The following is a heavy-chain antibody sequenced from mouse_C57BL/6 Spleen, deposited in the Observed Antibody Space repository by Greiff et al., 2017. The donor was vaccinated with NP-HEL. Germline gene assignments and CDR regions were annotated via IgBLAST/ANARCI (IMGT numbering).Heavy chain of an antibody. J-gene: IGHJ4*01. Sequence: VQLQQSGPGLVQPSQSLSITCTVSGFSLTSYGVHWVRQSPGKGLEWLGVIWSGGSTDYNAAFISRLSISKDNSKSQVFFKMNSLQADDTAIYYCARREGYDGYYYAMDYWGQGTSVTVSS. CDR1: GFSLTSYG. D-gene: IGHD2-2*01. CDR2: IWSGGST. CDR3: ARREGYDGYYYAMDY. V-gene: IGHV2-2*01.